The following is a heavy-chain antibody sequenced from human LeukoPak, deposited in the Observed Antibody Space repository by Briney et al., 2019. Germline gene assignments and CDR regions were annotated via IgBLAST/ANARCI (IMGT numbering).Heavy chain of an antibody. V-gene: IGHV3-30*02. CDR3: ARGGAAGIYGIDV. J-gene: IGHJ6*02. Sequence: GGSLRLSCAASGFTFSSHGMHWVRQAPGKGLEWVTFISYDGSNKDYADSVKGRFTISRDNSKNTLYLQVDSLRPEDTAVYYCARGGAAGIYGIDVWGQG. D-gene: IGHD6-13*01. CDR1: GFTFSSHG. CDR2: ISYDGSNK.